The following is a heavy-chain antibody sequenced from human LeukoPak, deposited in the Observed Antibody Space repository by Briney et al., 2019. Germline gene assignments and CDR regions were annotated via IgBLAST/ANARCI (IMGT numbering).Heavy chain of an antibody. CDR3: ARGVWGSYRPY. V-gene: IGHV4-34*01. D-gene: IGHD3-16*02. J-gene: IGHJ4*02. CDR2: INHSGST. CDR1: GGSFSGYY. Sequence: SETLSLTCAVYGGSFSGYYWSWIRQPPGKGLEWIGEINHSGSTSYNPSLKSRVTISVDTSKNQLSLKLSSVTAADTAVYYCARGVWGSYRPYWGQGTLVTVSS.